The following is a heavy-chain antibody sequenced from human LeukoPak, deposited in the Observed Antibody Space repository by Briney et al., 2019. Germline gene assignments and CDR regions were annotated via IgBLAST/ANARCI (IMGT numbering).Heavy chain of an antibody. J-gene: IGHJ4*02. CDR3: ARXLATYYYDSSGYYYFDY. Sequence: GGSLRLSCAVSGFTFSSYWMSWVRQGPGKXLXXXXXXXXXXSEKYYVDSVXXXXTIXXXNAKNSLYLQMNSLRAEDTAVYYCARXLATYYYDSSGYYYFDYWGQGTLVTVSS. CDR1: GFTFSSYW. V-gene: IGHV3-7*01. CDR2: XXXXXSEK. D-gene: IGHD3-22*01.